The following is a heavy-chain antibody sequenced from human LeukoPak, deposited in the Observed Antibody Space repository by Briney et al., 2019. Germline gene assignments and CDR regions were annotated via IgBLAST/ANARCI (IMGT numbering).Heavy chain of an antibody. Sequence: GGSLRLSCAASGFTFSDYYMSLIRQAPGKGLEWVSYISSSGSTIYYADSVKGRFTISRDNAKNSLYLQMNSLRAEDTAVYYCARHLAYCGGDCSRPGDYWGQGTLVTVSS. J-gene: IGHJ4*02. D-gene: IGHD2-21*02. CDR2: ISSSGSTI. CDR1: GFTFSDYY. CDR3: ARHLAYCGGDCSRPGDY. V-gene: IGHV3-11*01.